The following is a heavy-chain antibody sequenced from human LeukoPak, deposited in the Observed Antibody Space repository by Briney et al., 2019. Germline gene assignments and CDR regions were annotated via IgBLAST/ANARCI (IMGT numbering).Heavy chain of an antibody. CDR3: ARGKYYDFWSDPDY. CDR2: INTDGSST. J-gene: IGHJ4*02. D-gene: IGHD3-3*01. V-gene: IGHV3-74*01. CDR1: GFTFSSYW. Sequence: GGSLRLSCAASGFTFSSYWMHWVRQAPGKGLVWVSRINTDGSSTSYADSVKGRFTISRDNAKNTLYLQMNSLRAEDTAVYYCARGKYYDFWSDPDYWGQGTLVTVSS.